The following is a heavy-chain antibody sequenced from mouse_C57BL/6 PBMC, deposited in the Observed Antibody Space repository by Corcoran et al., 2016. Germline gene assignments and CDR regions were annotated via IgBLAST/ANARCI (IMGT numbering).Heavy chain of an antibody. CDR3: ARAGLITTVVAKDWYFDV. V-gene: IGHV1-26*01. D-gene: IGHD1-1*01. Sequence: EVQLQQSGPELVKPGASVKISCKASGYTFTDYYMNWVKQSHGKSLEWIGDINPNNGGTSYNQKFKGKATLTVDKSSSTAYMELRSLTSKDSAVYYCARAGLITTVVAKDWYFDVWGTGTTVTVSS. CDR2: INPNNGGT. CDR1: GYTFTDYY. J-gene: IGHJ1*03.